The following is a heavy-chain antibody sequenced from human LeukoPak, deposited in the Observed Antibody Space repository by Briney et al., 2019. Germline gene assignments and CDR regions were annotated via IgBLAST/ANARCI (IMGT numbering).Heavy chain of an antibody. CDR1: GFTFSSHW. D-gene: IGHD5-18*01. CDR2: INSAGSNI. CDR3: ARGGGYSYDPGDY. V-gene: IGHV3-74*03. J-gene: IGHJ4*02. Sequence: PGGSLRLSCAASGFTFSSHWMRWVRQAPGKGLVWVSCINSAGSNIKYVDSVKGRFTISRDNAKNTLYLQMNSLRAEDTAVYYWARGGGYSYDPGDYWGQGTLVTVSS.